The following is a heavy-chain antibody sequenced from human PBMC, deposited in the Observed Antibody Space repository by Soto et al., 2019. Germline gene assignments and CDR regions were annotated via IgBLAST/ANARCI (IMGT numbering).Heavy chain of an antibody. Sequence: ASVKVSCKASGYTFTSYEINWVRQATGQGLEWMGWMNPNTSNTGYAHKFQGRVTMTRNTSISTAYMELSSLRSEDTAVYYCETGTTESDYWGQGTLVTVSS. CDR3: ETGTTESDY. CDR1: GYTFTSYE. J-gene: IGHJ4*02. CDR2: MNPNTSNT. V-gene: IGHV1-8*01. D-gene: IGHD1-7*01.